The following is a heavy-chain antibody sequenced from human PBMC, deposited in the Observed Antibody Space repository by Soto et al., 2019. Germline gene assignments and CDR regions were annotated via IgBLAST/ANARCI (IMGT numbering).Heavy chain of an antibody. Sequence: GGSLRLSCAASGFTVSSNYMSWVRQAPGKGLEWVSVIYSGGSTYYADSVKGRFTISRDNSKNTLYLQMNSLRAEDTAVYYCAGDRYSGYDYYYFGMDVWGQGTTVTVSS. V-gene: IGHV3-53*01. CDR2: IYSGGST. D-gene: IGHD5-12*01. CDR3: AGDRYSGYDYYYFGMDV. CDR1: GFTVSSNY. J-gene: IGHJ6*02.